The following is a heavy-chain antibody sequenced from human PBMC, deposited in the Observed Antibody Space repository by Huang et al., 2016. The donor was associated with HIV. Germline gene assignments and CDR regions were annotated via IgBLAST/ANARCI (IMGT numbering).Heavy chain of an antibody. CDR2: MLPMLWRT. CDR1: GGSFKISC. J-gene: IGHJ6*03. CDR3: ASGASYEIWTPYYSGWHYSMDV. V-gene: IGHV1-69*13. Sequence: QVHLVQSGAEVKKPGSSVRVSCTASGGSFKISCISWVRQAPGQGLEWLGGMLPMLWRTNYEQKMRDRGTITSSESTTTVYMDLTSLRPEDTAVYYCASGASYEIWTPYYSGWHYSMDVWGEGTTATVSS. D-gene: IGHD3-9*01.